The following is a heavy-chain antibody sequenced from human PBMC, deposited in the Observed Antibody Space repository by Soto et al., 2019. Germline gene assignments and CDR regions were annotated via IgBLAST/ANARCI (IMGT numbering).Heavy chain of an antibody. Sequence: GGSLRLSCAASGFTFSSYWMSWVRQAPGKGLEWVANIKQDGSEKYYVDSVKGRFTISGDNAKNSLYLQMNSLRAEDTAVYYCARLGLNCSSTSCYIKVWAFDIWGQGTMVTVSS. CDR1: GFTFSSYW. V-gene: IGHV3-7*01. D-gene: IGHD2-2*02. CDR2: IKQDGSEK. CDR3: ARLGLNCSSTSCYIKVWAFDI. J-gene: IGHJ3*02.